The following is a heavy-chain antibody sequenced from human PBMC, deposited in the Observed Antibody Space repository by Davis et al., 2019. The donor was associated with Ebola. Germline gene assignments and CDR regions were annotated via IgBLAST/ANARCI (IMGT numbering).Heavy chain of an antibody. V-gene: IGHV5-51*01. J-gene: IGHJ6*02. CDR3: ASGRITMVQGVGGGMDV. CDR2: IYPGDSDT. CDR1: GYSFTSYW. Sequence: GESLKISCNGSGYSFTSYWIGWVRQMPGKGLEGMGIIYPGDSDTRYSPSFQGQVTISADKSISTAYLQWSSLKASDTAMYYCASGRITMVQGVGGGMDVWGQGTTVTVSS. D-gene: IGHD3-10*01.